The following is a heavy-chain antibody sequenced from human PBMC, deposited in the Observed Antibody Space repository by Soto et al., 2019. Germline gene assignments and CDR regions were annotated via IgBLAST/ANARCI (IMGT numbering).Heavy chain of an antibody. D-gene: IGHD4-17*01. J-gene: IGHJ4*02. V-gene: IGHV1-18*01. Sequence: QVQLVQSGAEVKKPGASVKVSCKASGYTFTSYGISWVRQAPGQGLEWMGWISAYNGNTNDAQKLQGRVTMTTDTSTSTAYMELRSLRSDDTAVYYCARDLERDGDYVGTTYYWGQGTLVTVSS. CDR3: ARDLERDGDYVGTTYY. CDR2: ISAYNGNT. CDR1: GYTFTSYG.